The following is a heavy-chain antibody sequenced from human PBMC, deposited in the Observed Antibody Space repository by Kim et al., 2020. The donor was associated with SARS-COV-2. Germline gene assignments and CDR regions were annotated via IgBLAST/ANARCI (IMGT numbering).Heavy chain of an antibody. CDR3: AKDRTPDGKCDVDY. D-gene: IGHD5-12*01. J-gene: IGHJ4*02. V-gene: IGHV3-23*01. Sequence: GGSLRLSCEVSGFKISSYTVSWIRQAPGKGLDWVSSIIGSGGSTYYVDSVKGRFAISRDISKNTVYLQMNSLRADDTARYYCAKDRTPDGKCDVDYWGQGTLVTVSS. CDR2: IIGSGGST. CDR1: GFKISSYT.